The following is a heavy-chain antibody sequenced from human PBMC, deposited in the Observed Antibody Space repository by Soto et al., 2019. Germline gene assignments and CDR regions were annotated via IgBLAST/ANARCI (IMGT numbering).Heavy chain of an antibody. CDR1: GYTFTSYG. Sequence: PGPSVKVSCKASGYTFTSYGISWVRQAPGQGLEWMGWISAYNGNTNYAQKLQGRVTMTTDTSTSTAYMELRSLRSDDTAVYYCATIGYCSSTSCPVATTPHYGMDVWGQGTTVTVSS. D-gene: IGHD2-2*01. J-gene: IGHJ6*02. CDR3: ATIGYCSSTSCPVATTPHYGMDV. V-gene: IGHV1-18*01. CDR2: ISAYNGNT.